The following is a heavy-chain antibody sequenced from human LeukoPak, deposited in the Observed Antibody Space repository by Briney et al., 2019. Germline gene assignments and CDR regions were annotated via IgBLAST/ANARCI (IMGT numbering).Heavy chain of an antibody. CDR3: ARGSSGWYDNWFDP. CDR1: GFTFTTYS. D-gene: IGHD6-19*01. V-gene: IGHV3-21*04. J-gene: IGHJ5*02. CDR2: ISGSSSYI. Sequence: GGSLRLSCAASGFTFTTYSMDWVRQAPGKGLEWVSSISGSSSYIYYADSVKGRFTISRDNSKNTLYLQMNSLRAEDTAVYYCARGSSGWYDNWFDPWGQGTLVTVSS.